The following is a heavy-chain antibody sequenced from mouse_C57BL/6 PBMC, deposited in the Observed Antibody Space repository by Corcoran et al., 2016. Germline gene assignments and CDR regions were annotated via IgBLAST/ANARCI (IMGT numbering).Heavy chain of an antibody. J-gene: IGHJ1*03. CDR3: ARHRPSYWYFDV. Sequence: QIQLVQSGPELKKPGETVKISCKASGYTFTTYGMSWVKQAPGKGVKWMGWINTYSGVPTYADDFKGRFAFSLETSASTAYLQINNLKNEDTATYFCARHRPSYWYFDVWGTGTTVTVSS. CDR1: GYTFTTYG. D-gene: IGHD2-14*01. CDR2: INTYSGVP. V-gene: IGHV9-3*01.